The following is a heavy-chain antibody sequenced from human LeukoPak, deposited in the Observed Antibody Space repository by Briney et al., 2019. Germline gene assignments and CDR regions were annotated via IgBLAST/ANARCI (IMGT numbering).Heavy chain of an antibody. CDR3: ARSARIAARPRGYYYYMDV. D-gene: IGHD6-6*01. CDR2: IKQDESEK. V-gene: IGHV3-7*01. J-gene: IGHJ6*03. Sequence: PGGTLRLSCAASGFTFNIHGMNWVRQAPGEGLEWVANIKQDESEKYYVESVKGRFTISRDNAKNSLYLQMNSLRAEDTAVYYCARSARIAARPRGYYYYMDVWGKGATVTVSS. CDR1: GFTFNIHG.